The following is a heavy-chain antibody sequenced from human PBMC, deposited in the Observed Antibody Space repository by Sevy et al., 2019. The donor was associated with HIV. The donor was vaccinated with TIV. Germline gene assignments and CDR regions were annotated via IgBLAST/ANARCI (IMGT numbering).Heavy chain of an antibody. CDR3: AKDMGYYYGSGNLAYYGMDV. J-gene: IGHJ6*02. CDR1: GFTFDDNA. V-gene: IGHV3-9*01. CDR2: ISWNSGSI. D-gene: IGHD3-10*01. Sequence: SLRLSCAASGFTFDDNAMHWVRQAPGKDMEWVSGISWNSGSIGYADSVKGRFTISRDNAKNSLYLQMNSLRAEDTALSYCAKDMGYYYGSGNLAYYGMDVWGQGTTVTVSS.